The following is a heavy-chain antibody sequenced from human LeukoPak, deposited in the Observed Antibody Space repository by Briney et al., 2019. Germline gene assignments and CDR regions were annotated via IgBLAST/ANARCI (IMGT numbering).Heavy chain of an antibody. D-gene: IGHD4-23*01. J-gene: IGHJ3*02. V-gene: IGHV3-15*01. CDR3: AKRGPRPGRWSDAFNI. CDR1: GFTFGNAW. CDR2: IKSKTDGATT. Sequence: PGGSLRLSCAASGFTFGNAWMTWVRQAPGKGLEWVGRIKSKTDGATTDYAAPVKGRFTISRDDSENTLYLQMNSLRAEDTAVYYCAKRGPRPGRWSDAFNIWGQGTMVTVSS.